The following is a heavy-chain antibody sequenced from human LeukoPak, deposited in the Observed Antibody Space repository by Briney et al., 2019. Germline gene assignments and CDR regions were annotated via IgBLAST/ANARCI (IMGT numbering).Heavy chain of an antibody. Sequence: PSETLSLTCTVSGGSISSSSYYWGWIRQRPGKGLDWIGRIYTSGSTNYNASLKSRVSMSVDTSKNQFSLKLSSVTAADTAVFYCARENSGSYREFDYWGQGTLVTVSS. CDR1: GGSISSSSYY. J-gene: IGHJ4*02. CDR2: IYTSGST. CDR3: ARENSGSYREFDY. V-gene: IGHV4-39*07. D-gene: IGHD1-26*01.